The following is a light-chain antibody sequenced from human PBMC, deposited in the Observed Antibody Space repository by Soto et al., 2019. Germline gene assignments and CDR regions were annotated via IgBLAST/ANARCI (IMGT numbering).Light chain of an antibody. V-gene: IGLV2-14*01. J-gene: IGLJ1*01. CDR1: SSDVGGYNY. Sequence: QSALTQPASASGAPGQSITISCTGTSSDVGGYNYVAWYQQHPGKVPRLMIYEVSNRPSGVSNRFSGSKSGSTASLTISGLQAEDEADYYCISYTSSSTSYVFGTGTTVTV. CDR2: EVS. CDR3: ISYTSSSTSYV.